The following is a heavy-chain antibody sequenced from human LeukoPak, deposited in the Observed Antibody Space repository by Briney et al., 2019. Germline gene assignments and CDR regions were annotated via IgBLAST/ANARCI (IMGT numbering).Heavy chain of an antibody. J-gene: IGHJ6*03. CDR1: GCTFSDYA. V-gene: IGHV3-23*01. CDR3: AKDTSAWWYHRAYMNV. Sequence: GGSLRLSCAASGCTFSDYAMSWVRQAPGGGLEWVSAISGSGDKTFHADSVKGRFTTSRDNSKNTLSLQMSSLGVEDSAVYFCAKDTSAWWYHRAYMNVWGTGTTVTVSS. D-gene: IGHD2-15*01. CDR2: ISGSGDKT.